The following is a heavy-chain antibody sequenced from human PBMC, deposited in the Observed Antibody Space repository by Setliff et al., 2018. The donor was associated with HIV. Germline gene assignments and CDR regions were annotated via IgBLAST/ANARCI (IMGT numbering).Heavy chain of an antibody. J-gene: IGHJ6*03. Sequence: GSLRLSCAASGFTVSSNYMSWVXXAPXXXLEWVXVIXXXGSTYYADSVKGXFTISRDNSKNTLYLQMNSLRAEDTAVYYCARDQWGYSYGYYYYYYMDVWGKGTTVTVSS. CDR3: ARDQWGYSYGYYYYYYMDV. V-gene: IGHV3-66*01. CDR1: GFTVSSNY. CDR2: IXXXGST. D-gene: IGHD5-18*01.